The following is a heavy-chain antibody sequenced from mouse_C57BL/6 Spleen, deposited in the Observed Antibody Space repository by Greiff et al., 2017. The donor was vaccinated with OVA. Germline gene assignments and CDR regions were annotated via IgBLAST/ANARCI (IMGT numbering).Heavy chain of an antibody. CDR1: GYSITSDY. Sequence: EVQRVESGPGLAKPSQTLSLTCSVTGYSITSDYWNWIRKFPGNKLEYMGYISYSGSTYYNPSLKSRISITRDTSKNQYYLQLNSVTTEDTATYYCARYHYGSSPHWYFDVWGTGTTVTVSS. CDR3: ARYHYGSSPHWYFDV. D-gene: IGHD1-1*01. CDR2: ISYSGST. V-gene: IGHV3-8*01. J-gene: IGHJ1*03.